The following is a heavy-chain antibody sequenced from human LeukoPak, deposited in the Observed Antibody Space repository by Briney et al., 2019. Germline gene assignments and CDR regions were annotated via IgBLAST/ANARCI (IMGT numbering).Heavy chain of an antibody. D-gene: IGHD2-15*01. J-gene: IGHJ4*02. CDR3: ARDNTRGGLDY. Sequence: PGGSLRLSRAASGFTFSSYWMHWVRQAPGKGLVWVSRINSDGSSTSYADSVKGRFTISRDNAKNTLYLQMNSLRAEDTAVYYCARDNTRGGLDYWGQGTLVTVSS. CDR1: GFTFSSYW. V-gene: IGHV3-74*01. CDR2: INSDGSST.